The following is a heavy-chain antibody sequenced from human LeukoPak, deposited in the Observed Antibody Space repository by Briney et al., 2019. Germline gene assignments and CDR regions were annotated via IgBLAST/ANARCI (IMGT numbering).Heavy chain of an antibody. V-gene: IGHV1-69*13. CDR2: IIPIFGTA. Sequence: SVKVSCKASGYTFTSYYIHWVRQAPGQGLEWMGGIIPIFGTANYAQKFQGRVTITADESTSTAYMELSSLRSEDTAVYYCARGHSSSKRYYYYYMDVWGKGTTVTVSS. CDR3: ARGHSSSKRYYYYYMDV. CDR1: GYTFTSYY. J-gene: IGHJ6*03. D-gene: IGHD6-13*01.